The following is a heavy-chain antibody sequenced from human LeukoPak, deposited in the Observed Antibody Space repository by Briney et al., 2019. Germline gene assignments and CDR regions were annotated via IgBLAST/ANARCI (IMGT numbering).Heavy chain of an antibody. CDR2: ISGSGGST. Sequence: GGSLRLSCAASGFTFSSYAMSGVRQAPGKGLEWVSAISGSGGSTYYADSVKGRFTIPRDNSKNTLYLQMNSLRAEDTAVYYCAKDREYSSSSSLDYWGQGTLVTVSS. J-gene: IGHJ4*02. V-gene: IGHV3-23*01. CDR3: AKDREYSSSSSLDY. CDR1: GFTFSSYA. D-gene: IGHD6-6*01.